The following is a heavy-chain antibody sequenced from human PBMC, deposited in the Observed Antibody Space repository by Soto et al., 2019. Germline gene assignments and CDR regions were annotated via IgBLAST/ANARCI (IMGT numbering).Heavy chain of an antibody. J-gene: IGHJ4*02. CDR3: ARGRWLRSSFDY. Sequence: SETLSLTCTVSDRSISSYYWSWIRQPPGKGLEWIGEINHSGSTNYNPSLKSRVTISVDTSKNQFSLKLGSVTAADTAVYYCARGRWLRSSFDYWGQGTLVTVS. V-gene: IGHV4-34*01. D-gene: IGHD5-12*01. CDR2: INHSGST. CDR1: DRSISSYY.